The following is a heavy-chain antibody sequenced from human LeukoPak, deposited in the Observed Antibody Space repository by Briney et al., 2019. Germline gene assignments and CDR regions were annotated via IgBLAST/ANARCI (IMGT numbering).Heavy chain of an antibody. D-gene: IGHD2-2*01. CDR1: GYTFTGYY. J-gene: IGHJ6*03. V-gene: IGHV1-2*02. CDR3: ARVMYQLNYYYMDV. Sequence: GASVKVSCKASGYTFTGYYMHWVRQAPGQGLEWMGWINPNSGGTNYAQKFQGRVTMTRDTSISTAYMELSRLRSDDTAVYYCARVMYQLNYYYMDVWGKGTTVTVSS. CDR2: INPNSGGT.